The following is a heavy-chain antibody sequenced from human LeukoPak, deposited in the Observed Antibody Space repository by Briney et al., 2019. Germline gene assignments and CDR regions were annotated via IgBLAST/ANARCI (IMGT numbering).Heavy chain of an antibody. CDR3: ARVRRWLQPSVYYYCYMDV. CDR2: INHSGST. J-gene: IGHJ6*03. CDR1: GGSFSGYY. Sequence: SETLSLTCAVYGGSFSGYYWSWIRQPPGKGLEWIGEINHSGSTNYNPSLKSRVTISVDTSKNQFSLKLSSVTAADTAVYYCARVRRWLQPSVYYYCYMDVWGKGTTVTVSS. V-gene: IGHV4-34*01. D-gene: IGHD5-24*01.